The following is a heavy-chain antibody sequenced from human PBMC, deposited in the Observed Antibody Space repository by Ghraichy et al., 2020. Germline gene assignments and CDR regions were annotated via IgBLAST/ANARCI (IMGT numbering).Heavy chain of an antibody. J-gene: IGHJ4*02. D-gene: IGHD3-9*01. V-gene: IGHV4-34*01. CDR2: INHSGST. Sequence: SETLSLTCAVYGGSFSGYYWSWIRQPPGKGLEWIGEINHSGSTNYNPSLKSRVTISVDTSKNQFSLKLSSVTAADTAVYYCARETGSRIFDYWGQGTLVTVSS. CDR3: ARETGSRIFDY. CDR1: GGSFSGYY.